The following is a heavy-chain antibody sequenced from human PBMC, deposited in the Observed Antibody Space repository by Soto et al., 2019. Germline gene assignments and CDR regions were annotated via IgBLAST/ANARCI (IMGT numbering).Heavy chain of an antibody. D-gene: IGHD2-8*01. CDR2: ISAYNSNT. V-gene: IGHV1-18*04. Sequence: GASVKVSCKASGYTFTSYGISWVRQAPGQGLEWMGWISAYNSNTNYAQKLQGRVTMTTDTSTSTAYMELRSLRSADTAVYYCAREGCTNGVCYTPYYYYYGMDVWGQGTTVTVSS. CDR1: GYTFTSYG. CDR3: AREGCTNGVCYTPYYYYYGMDV. J-gene: IGHJ6*02.